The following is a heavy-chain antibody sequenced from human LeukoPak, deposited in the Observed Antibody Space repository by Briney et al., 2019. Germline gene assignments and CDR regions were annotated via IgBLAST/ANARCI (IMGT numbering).Heavy chain of an antibody. V-gene: IGHV4-39*07. J-gene: IGHJ6*03. CDR1: GGSISTNNYY. D-gene: IGHD3-10*01. CDR2: IFYSGST. CDR3: AREVRYGSGFMDV. Sequence: PSETLSLTCTVSGGSISTNNYYWGWIRQPPGKGLEWIGNIFYSGSTYYSPSLKSRVTISLDTSRNQFSLKLNSVTAADTAVYYCAREVRYGSGFMDVWGKGTTVTVSS.